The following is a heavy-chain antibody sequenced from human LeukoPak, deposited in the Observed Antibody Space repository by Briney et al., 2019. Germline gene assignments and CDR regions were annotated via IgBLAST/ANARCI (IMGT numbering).Heavy chain of an antibody. CDR3: ARVSQYDYVWGSYRKGFDY. CDR2: INHSGST. D-gene: IGHD3-16*02. V-gene: IGHV4-34*01. J-gene: IGHJ4*02. CDR1: GGSFSGYY. Sequence: SETLSLTCAVYGGSFSGYYWSWIRQPPGKGLEWIGEINHSGSTNYNPSLKSRVTISVDTSKNQFSLKLSSVTAADTAVYYCARVSQYDYVWGSYRKGFDYWGQGTLVTVSS.